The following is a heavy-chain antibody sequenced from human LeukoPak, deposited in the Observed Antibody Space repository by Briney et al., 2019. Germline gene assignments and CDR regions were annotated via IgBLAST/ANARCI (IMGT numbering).Heavy chain of an antibody. V-gene: IGHV1-18*01. CDR1: GYTFTSYG. CDR2: IVTYNGNT. D-gene: IGHD4-11*01. Sequence: ASVKVSCKPSGYTFTSYGVSWVRQAPGQGLEWMGWIVTYNGNTYYSQKFQGRVTMTTDTSTSTAYLELRSLRSDDTAVYYCAKTTVTSEEYYYYYMDVWGKGTTVTVSS. J-gene: IGHJ6*03. CDR3: AKTTVTSEEYYYYYMDV.